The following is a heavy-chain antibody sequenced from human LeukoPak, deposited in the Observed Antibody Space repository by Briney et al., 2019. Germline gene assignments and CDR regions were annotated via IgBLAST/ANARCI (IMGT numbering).Heavy chain of an antibody. CDR2: IRSKAYGGTT. CDR3: TSEAGITYYFDY. V-gene: IGHV3-49*03. D-gene: IGHD6-19*01. J-gene: IGHJ4*02. CDR1: GFTFGDYA. Sequence: GGSLRLSCTASGFTFGDYAMSWFRQAPGKGLEWVGFIRSKAYGGTTEYAASVKGRFTISRDDSKSIAYLQMNSPKTEDTAVYYCTSEAGITYYFDYWGQGTLVTVSS.